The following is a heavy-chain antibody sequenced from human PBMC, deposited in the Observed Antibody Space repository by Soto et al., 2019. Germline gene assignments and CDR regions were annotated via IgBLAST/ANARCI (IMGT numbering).Heavy chain of an antibody. CDR3: ARGMLRGTMIAVLSTFDY. CDR2: IITYNGNT. J-gene: IGHJ4*02. V-gene: IGHV1-18*01. Sequence: ASVKVSCKASGYTFTNYGITWVRQAPGQGLEWMGWIITYNGNTNYPQKLQGRVTMTTDTSTSTAYMELRSLRSDDTAVYYCARGMLRGTMIAVLSTFDYWGQGTPVTGS. CDR1: GYTFTNYG. D-gene: IGHD3-22*01.